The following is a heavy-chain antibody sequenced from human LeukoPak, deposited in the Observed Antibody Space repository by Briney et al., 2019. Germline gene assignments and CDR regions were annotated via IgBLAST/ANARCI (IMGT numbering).Heavy chain of an antibody. CDR3: ARVDTVMAYYFDL. CDR2: IYSGGTT. V-gene: IGHV3-53*04. D-gene: IGHD5-18*01. Sequence: GGSLRLSCAASGFTFSTYWMHWVRQAPGKGLEWVSTIYSGGTTYYADSVMGRFTISRHNSRNTLYLQMNSLRAEDTAVYYCARVDTVMAYYFDLWGQGTLVTVSS. J-gene: IGHJ4*02. CDR1: GFTFSTYW.